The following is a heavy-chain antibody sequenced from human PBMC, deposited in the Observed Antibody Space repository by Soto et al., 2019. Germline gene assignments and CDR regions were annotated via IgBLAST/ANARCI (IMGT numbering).Heavy chain of an antibody. J-gene: IGHJ5*02. V-gene: IGHV1-46*01. CDR3: ARVFREAWSSFDP. D-gene: IGHD3-3*01. Sequence: ASVKVSCKASGYAFTSYYMHWVRQAPGQGLEWMGIINPSGGSTSYAQKFQGRVTMTRDTSTSTVYMELSSLRSEDTAVYYCARVFREAWSSFDPWGQGTLVTVSS. CDR2: INPSGGST. CDR1: GYAFTSYY.